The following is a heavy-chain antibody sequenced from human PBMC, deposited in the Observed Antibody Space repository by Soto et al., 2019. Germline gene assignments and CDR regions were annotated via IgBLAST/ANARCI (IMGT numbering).Heavy chain of an antibody. J-gene: IGHJ4*02. Sequence: QVQLQESGPGLVKPSETLSLTCTVSGGSISSYYWSWIRQPPGKGLEWIGYIYYSGSTNYNPSLKSRGTISVDTSKNQFSLKLSSVTAEDTVVYYCARSWGSYFDYWGQGTLVTVSS. CDR3: ARSWGSYFDY. CDR2: IYYSGST. CDR1: GGSISSYY. V-gene: IGHV4-59*01. D-gene: IGHD3-16*01.